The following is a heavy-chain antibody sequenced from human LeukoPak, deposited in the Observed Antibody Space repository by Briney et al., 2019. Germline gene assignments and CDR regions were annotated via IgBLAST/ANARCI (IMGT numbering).Heavy chain of an antibody. CDR2: IYYSGST. CDR1: GGSISSGDYY. D-gene: IGHD3-10*01. CDR3: ARDPGTYYFDY. J-gene: IGHJ4*02. Sequence: SQTLSLTCTVSGGSISSGDYYWSWIRQPPGKGLEWIGYIYYSGSTYYNPSLKSRVTISVDTSKNQFSLKLSSVTAAGTAVYYCARDPGTYYFDYWGQGTLVTVSS. V-gene: IGHV4-30-4*08.